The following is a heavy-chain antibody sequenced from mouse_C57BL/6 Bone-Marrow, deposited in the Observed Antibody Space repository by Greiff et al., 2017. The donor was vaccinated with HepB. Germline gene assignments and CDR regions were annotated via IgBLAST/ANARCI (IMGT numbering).Heavy chain of an antibody. CDR2: IWTGGGT. D-gene: IGHD1-1*01. CDR3: AINYYYGRSYPAY. CDR1: GFSLTSYA. V-gene: IGHV2-9-1*01. Sequence: VQLVESGPGLVAPSQCLSITCTVSGFSLTSYAISWVRQTPGKGLEWLGVIWTGGGTNYNSALKSRLSICKDNSKSQVFLKMISLQTDDTARYYCAINYYYGRSYPAYWGQGTLVTVSA. J-gene: IGHJ3*01.